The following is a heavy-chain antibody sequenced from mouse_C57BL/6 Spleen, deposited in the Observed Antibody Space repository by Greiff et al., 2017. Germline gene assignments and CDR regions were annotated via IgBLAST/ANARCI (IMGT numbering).Heavy chain of an antibody. D-gene: IGHD2-3*01. CDR2: IYPSDSET. Sequence: QVQLQQPVAELVRPGSSVKLSCKASGYTFTSYWMDWVKQRPGQGLEWIGNIYPSDSETQYNQKFKDKATMTVDKSSNTAYMQLSSLTSEDSAIYYCARNGYYVDAFDYWGQGTSVTVSS. J-gene: IGHJ4*01. CDR3: ARNGYYVDAFDY. V-gene: IGHV1-61*01. CDR1: GYTFTSYW.